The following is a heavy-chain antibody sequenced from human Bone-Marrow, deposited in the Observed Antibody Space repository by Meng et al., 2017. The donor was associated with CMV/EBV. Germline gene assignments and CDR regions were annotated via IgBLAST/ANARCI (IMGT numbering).Heavy chain of an antibody. Sequence: SEPLSLTSAVYGGSFSGYYWSWSRQPPGKGLEWIGEINHSGSTNYNPSLKSRVTISVDTSKNQFSLKLSSVTAADTAVYYCARGLGYSGYVHYWGQGTLVTVSS. CDR1: GGSFSGYY. J-gene: IGHJ4*02. CDR3: ARGLGYSGYVHY. CDR2: INHSGST. V-gene: IGHV4-34*01. D-gene: IGHD5-12*01.